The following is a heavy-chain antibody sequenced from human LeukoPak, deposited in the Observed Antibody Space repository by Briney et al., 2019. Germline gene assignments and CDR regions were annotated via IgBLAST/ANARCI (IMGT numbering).Heavy chain of an antibody. CDR2: ISGSGGST. Sequence: GGTLRLSCAASGFTFSSYGMSWVRQAPGKGLEWVSAISGSGGSTYYADSVKGRFTISRDNSKNTLYLQMNSLRAEDTAVYYCAKGGYCSSTSCYPTYYYYYMDVWGKGTTVTISS. CDR1: GFTFSSYG. V-gene: IGHV3-23*01. CDR3: AKGGYCSSTSCYPTYYYYYMDV. D-gene: IGHD2-2*01. J-gene: IGHJ6*03.